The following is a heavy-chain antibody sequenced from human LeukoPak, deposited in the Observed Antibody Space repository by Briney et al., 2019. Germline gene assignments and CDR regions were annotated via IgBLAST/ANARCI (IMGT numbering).Heavy chain of an antibody. CDR2: ISAYNGNT. CDR1: GYTFTSYG. Sequence: ASVKVSCKASGYTFTSYGISWVRQASGQGLEWMGWISAYNGNTNYAQKLQGRVTMTTDTSTSTAYMELRSLRSDDTAVYYCARDSITMIVVVIPFDYWGQGTLVTVSS. CDR3: ARDSITMIVVVIPFDY. D-gene: IGHD3-22*01. J-gene: IGHJ4*02. V-gene: IGHV1-18*01.